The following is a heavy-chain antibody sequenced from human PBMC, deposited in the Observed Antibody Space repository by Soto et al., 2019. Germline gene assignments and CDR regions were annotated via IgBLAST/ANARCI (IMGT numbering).Heavy chain of an antibody. CDR2: VNSDGITT. Sequence: EAQLVESGGGLVQPGGSLRLSCVGTGFRFSIYWMNWVRQAPGKGLVWVSRVNSDGITTTYADSVRGRFTVSRDNANNTLYLEMNNLRAEDTAVYYCTRDDYISVAYYGMEVWGQGTTVNVSS. V-gene: IGHV3-74*01. D-gene: IGHD6-25*01. J-gene: IGHJ6*02. CDR1: GFRFSIYW. CDR3: TRDDYISVAYYGMEV.